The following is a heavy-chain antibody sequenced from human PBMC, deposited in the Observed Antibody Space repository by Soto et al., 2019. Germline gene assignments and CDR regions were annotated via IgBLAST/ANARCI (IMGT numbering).Heavy chain of an antibody. CDR3: ARVLYDSSGYYLPCWFDP. D-gene: IGHD3-22*01. Sequence: SETLSLTCTVSGGSISSYYWSWIRQPPGKGLEWIGYIYYSGSTNYNPSLKSRVTISVDTSKNQFSLKLSSVTAADTAVYYCARVLYDSSGYYLPCWFDPWGQGTLVTVSS. CDR1: GGSISSYY. V-gene: IGHV4-59*01. CDR2: IYYSGST. J-gene: IGHJ5*02.